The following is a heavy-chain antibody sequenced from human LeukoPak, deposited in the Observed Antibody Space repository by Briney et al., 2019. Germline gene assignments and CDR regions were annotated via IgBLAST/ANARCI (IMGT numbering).Heavy chain of an antibody. V-gene: IGHV4-59*08. CDR1: GGPISSYQ. D-gene: IGHD3-10*01. J-gene: IGHJ4*02. CDR3: AKHYMGSYDNRGLDY. Sequence: SETLSLTCTVSGGPISSYQWSWIRQPPGKGLEWIGNIYYSGSANYNPSLKSRVIISVDTSKNQFSLKLSSVTAADTAVYYCAKHYMGSYDNRGLDYWGQGTLVTVSS. CDR2: IYYSGSA.